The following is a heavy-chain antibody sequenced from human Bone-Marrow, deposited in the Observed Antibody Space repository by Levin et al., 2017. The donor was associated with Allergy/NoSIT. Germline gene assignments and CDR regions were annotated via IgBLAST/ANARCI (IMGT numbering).Heavy chain of an antibody. D-gene: IGHD3-16*01. V-gene: IGHV1-69*02. CDR2: INPVLGIA. CDR3: ARGGHFAFDY. J-gene: IGHJ4*02. Sequence: GASVKVSCRASGGTFSSSTITWVRQAPGQGLTWMGRINPVLGIANYAQKFQDRVTITTDKSTTTAYMELSSLRSDDTAVYYCARGGHFAFDYWGQGTLVTVSS. CDR1: GGTFSSST.